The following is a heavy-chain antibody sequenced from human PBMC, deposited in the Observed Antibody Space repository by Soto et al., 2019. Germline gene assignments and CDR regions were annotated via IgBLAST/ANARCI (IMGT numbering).Heavy chain of an antibody. CDR3: AGGGVRGVITRTRDYYGMDV. V-gene: IGHV5-51*01. CDR1: GYNFTSYW. Sequence: EVQLVPSGAEVKKPGESLKISCTGSGYNFTSYWIGWVRPMPGKGLEWMWIIYPGDSDTRYSPSFQGKVTISAYKSSSTAYLQWSSLKSSDTAMYYCAGGGVRGVITRTRDYYGMDVWGQGTTVTVSS. D-gene: IGHD3-10*01. CDR2: IYPGDSDT. J-gene: IGHJ6*02.